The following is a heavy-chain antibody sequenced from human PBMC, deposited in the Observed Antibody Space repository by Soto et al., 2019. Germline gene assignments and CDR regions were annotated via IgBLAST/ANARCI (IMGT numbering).Heavy chain of an antibody. CDR3: ARASSSTSAADY. V-gene: IGHV4-31*03. D-gene: IGHD6-6*01. CDR2: IYDSESA. J-gene: IGHJ4*02. CDR1: GESISSGGYY. Sequence: QVQLQESGPGLVKASQTLSLICSVSGESISSGGYYWSWIRHHPGKGLEWIGYIYDSESAYYNPSPKSRVTISMDTSKNHFAMKLSSVTAADTAVYYCARASSSTSAADYWGQGTLITVSS.